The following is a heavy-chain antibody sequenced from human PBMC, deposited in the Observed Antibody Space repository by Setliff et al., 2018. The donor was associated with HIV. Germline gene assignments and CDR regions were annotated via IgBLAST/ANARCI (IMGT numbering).Heavy chain of an antibody. Sequence: SETLSLTCTVSGGPIRSPNWWSWVRQPPGKGLEWIGEIFHGGSTNYSPSLESRVTLSVDKSKNQFSLRLSSVTAADTAVYYCATLAAAGESYDYWGQGSLVTVSS. V-gene: IGHV4-4*02. CDR2: IFHGGST. CDR3: ATLAAAGESYDY. CDR1: GGPIRSPNW. J-gene: IGHJ4*02. D-gene: IGHD6-13*01.